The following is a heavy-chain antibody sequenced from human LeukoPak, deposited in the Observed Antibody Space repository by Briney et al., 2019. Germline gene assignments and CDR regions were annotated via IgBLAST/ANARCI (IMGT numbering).Heavy chain of an antibody. CDR3: ARAGDYYYAF. V-gene: IGHV3-74*01. D-gene: IGHD3-10*01. Sequence: GGSLRLSCAASGFTFSSSWMHWVRQAPGEGLVWVSRMNSDGKNIDYADSVKGRFTISRDNAKNTLYLQMNSLRAEDTAVYYCARAGDYYYAFWGQGTLVTVPS. J-gene: IGHJ4*02. CDR2: MNSDGKNI. CDR1: GFTFSSSW.